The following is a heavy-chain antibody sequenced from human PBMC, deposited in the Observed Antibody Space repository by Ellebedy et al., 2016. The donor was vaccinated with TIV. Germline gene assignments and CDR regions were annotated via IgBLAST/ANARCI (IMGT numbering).Heavy chain of an antibody. CDR2: ISANGVST. J-gene: IGHJ4*02. V-gene: IGHV3-64D*06. Sequence: PGGSLRLSCSASGFTFSNYAMHWVRQTPRKGLEYVSAISANGVSTYYADSVKGRFAISRDNSKNTLYLQMSSLRAEDTAVYYCVRDKGTASPGRGGPHFWGQGTLVTVSS. CDR3: VRDKGTASPGRGGPHF. CDR1: GFTFSNYA. D-gene: IGHD6-13*01.